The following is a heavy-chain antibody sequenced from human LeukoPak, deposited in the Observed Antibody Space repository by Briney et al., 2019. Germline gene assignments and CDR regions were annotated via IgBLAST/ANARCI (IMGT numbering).Heavy chain of an antibody. CDR2: ISADGGSR. CDR3: VKRGRQSDYAYDY. D-gene: IGHD5-12*01. J-gene: IGHJ4*02. CDR1: GFTFSFYA. V-gene: IGHV3-64D*06. Sequence: TGGSLRLSCSASGFTFSFYATHWVRQAPGKGLEYVSSISADGGSRNYADSVKGRFTISRDNSKNTLYLQMSSLRGEDTAVYYCVKRGRQSDYAYDYWGQGALVTVSS.